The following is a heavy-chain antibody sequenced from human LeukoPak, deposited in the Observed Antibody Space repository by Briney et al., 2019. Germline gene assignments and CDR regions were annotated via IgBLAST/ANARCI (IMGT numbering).Heavy chain of an antibody. V-gene: IGHV3-11*04. CDR2: ISGTGNNK. Sequence: PGGSLRLSCVTSGFTFSHYYMTWIRQAPGKGLEWVSYISGTGNNKYYADSVKGRFTISRDNSKNTLYLQMNSLRAEDTAVYYCARDPFTSGYWGQGTLVTVSS. D-gene: IGHD1-1*01. CDR1: GFTFSHYY. J-gene: IGHJ4*02. CDR3: ARDPFTSGY.